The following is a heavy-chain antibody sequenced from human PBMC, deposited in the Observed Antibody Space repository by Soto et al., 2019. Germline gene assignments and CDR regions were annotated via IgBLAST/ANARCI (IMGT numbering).Heavy chain of an antibody. CDR3: VREGDSMVRGVISPDY. D-gene: IGHD3-10*01. V-gene: IGHV4-31*03. Sequence: QVQLQESGPGLVKPSQTLSLTCTVSGGSISSGGYYWSWIRQHPGKGLEWIGYIYYSGSTYYNPPTKSRVTISVDPSKNQFSLKLSSVTAVDTAVYYCVREGDSMVRGVISPDYWGQGTLVTVSS. J-gene: IGHJ4*02. CDR1: GGSISSGGYY. CDR2: IYYSGST.